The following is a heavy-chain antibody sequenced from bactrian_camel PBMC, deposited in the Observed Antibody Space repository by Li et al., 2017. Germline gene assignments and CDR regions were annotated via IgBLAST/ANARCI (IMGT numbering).Heavy chain of an antibody. V-gene: IGHV3-3*01. CDR1: GDTHMRYC. Sequence: VQLVESGGGSVQAGGSLRLSCVASGDTHMRYCKAWFRQAPGQEREMVAGINSLGRGIYIAASVKGRFFISRAKNTIYLQMNDLKPEDTANYQCAAALGGEEYEYWGQGTQVTVS. CDR2: INSLGRGI. J-gene: IGHJ4*01. CDR3: AAALGGEEYEY.